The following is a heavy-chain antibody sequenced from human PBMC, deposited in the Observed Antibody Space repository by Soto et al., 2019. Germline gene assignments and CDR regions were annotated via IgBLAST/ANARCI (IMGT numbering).Heavy chain of an antibody. V-gene: IGHV4-39*01. J-gene: IGHJ4*02. CDR2: IYYTGST. D-gene: IGHD2-8*02. CDR1: GGSISSRTYY. Sequence: QLQLQESGPGLVKPSETLSLTCTVSGGSISSRTYYWGWIRQPPGNGLEWIGSIYYTGSTYYNPSLKSRVTISVDTSKNQFSLKLSSVTAADTTVYYCARHASRLITGTGGDYWGQGTLVTVSS. CDR3: ARHASRLITGTGGDY.